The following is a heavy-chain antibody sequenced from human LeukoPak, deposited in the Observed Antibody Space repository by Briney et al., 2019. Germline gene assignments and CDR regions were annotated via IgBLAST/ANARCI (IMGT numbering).Heavy chain of an antibody. CDR3: ARETSQKGAHYMDV. D-gene: IGHD3-16*01. V-gene: IGHV4-59*01. J-gene: IGHJ6*03. CDR1: GGSISSYY. Sequence: SETLSLTCTVSGGSISSYYWSWIRQPPGKGLKWIGNIYYSGYTTYGPSLRSRVTISVDTSKNQFSLKLSSVTAADTAVYYCARETSQKGAHYMDVWGKGTTITISS. CDR2: IYYSGYT.